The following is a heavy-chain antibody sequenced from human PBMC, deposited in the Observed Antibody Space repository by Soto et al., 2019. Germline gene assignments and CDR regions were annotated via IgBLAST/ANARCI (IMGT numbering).Heavy chain of an antibody. D-gene: IGHD3-16*01. CDR3: AKAIRYAYDS. CDR1: GGSISNYY. J-gene: IGHJ4*02. Sequence: QVQLQESGPGLVKPSETLSLTCTVSGGSISNYYWSWIRQPPGKELEWIGYVSYSGNTSNYNPSLKSRATIALDTSKNQFSLRLSSVTAADTAVYYCAKAIRYAYDSWGQGTLVTVSS. CDR2: VSYSGNTS. V-gene: IGHV4-59*01.